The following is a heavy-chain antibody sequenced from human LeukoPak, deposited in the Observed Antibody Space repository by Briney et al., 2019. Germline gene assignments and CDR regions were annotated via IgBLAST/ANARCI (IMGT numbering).Heavy chain of an antibody. Sequence: ASVKVSCKASEYTFTGYYMHWVRQAPGQGLEWMGIINPSGGSTSYAQKFQGRVTMTRDMSTSTVYMELSSLRSEDTAVYYCARGVAARPPRHYWGQGTLVTVSS. CDR3: ARGVAARPPRHY. CDR1: EYTFTGYY. J-gene: IGHJ4*02. D-gene: IGHD6-6*01. CDR2: INPSGGST. V-gene: IGHV1-46*01.